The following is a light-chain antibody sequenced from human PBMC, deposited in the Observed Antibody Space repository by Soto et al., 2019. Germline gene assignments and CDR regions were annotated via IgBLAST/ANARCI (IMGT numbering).Light chain of an antibody. V-gene: IGKV3D-15*01. CDR2: GTS. CDR1: QFVRSN. J-gene: IGKJ5*01. Sequence: EIVMTQSPSTLSVSPGDRVTLSCRASQFVRSNSAWYQQKPGQAPRLLIYGTSTRATGIPVRFSGSGSGTDFTLTISSLEPEDFAVYYCQQSSDWPPITFGQGTRLEIK. CDR3: QQSSDWPPIT.